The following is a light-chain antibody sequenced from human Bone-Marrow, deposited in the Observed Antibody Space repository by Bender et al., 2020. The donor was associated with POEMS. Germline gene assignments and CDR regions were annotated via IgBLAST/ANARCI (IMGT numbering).Light chain of an antibody. Sequence: QSALTQPASVSGSPGQSITISCTGTSSDIGAYNFVSWFQQHPGEAPKLLIYDVSYRPSGVSSRFSGSKSDITASLTISNLQAEDEAYYYCSSDARSTPLLFGGGTKLTVL. CDR1: SSDIGAYNF. CDR2: DVS. CDR3: SSDARSTPLL. V-gene: IGLV2-14*01. J-gene: IGLJ2*01.